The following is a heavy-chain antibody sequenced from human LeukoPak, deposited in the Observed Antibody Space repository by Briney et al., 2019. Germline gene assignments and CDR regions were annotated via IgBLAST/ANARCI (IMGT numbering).Heavy chain of an antibody. Sequence: GGSLRLSCAASGFTFGSYSMHWVRQAPGKGLVWVSRINSDGSGTSYADSVQGRFTISRDNSKNTLYLQMNSLRAEDTAVYYCARVEVRGVIIGEGDYWGQGTLVTVSS. V-gene: IGHV3-74*01. CDR2: INSDGSGT. J-gene: IGHJ4*02. CDR3: ARVEVRGVIIGEGDY. D-gene: IGHD3-10*01. CDR1: GFTFGSYS.